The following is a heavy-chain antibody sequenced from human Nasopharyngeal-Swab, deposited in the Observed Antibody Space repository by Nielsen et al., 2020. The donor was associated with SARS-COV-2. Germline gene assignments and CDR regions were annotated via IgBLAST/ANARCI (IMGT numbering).Heavy chain of an antibody. J-gene: IGHJ5*02. CDR2: ISSSSSYT. D-gene: IGHD3-3*01. V-gene: IGHV3-11*06. CDR1: GFTFSDYY. CDR3: ARDPSLYYDFWSGRFDP. Sequence: GESLKISCAASGFTFSDYYMSWIRQAPGKGLEWVSYISSSSSYTNYADSVKGRFTISRDNAKNSLYLQMNSLRAEDTAVYYCARDPSLYYDFWSGRFDPWGQGTLVTVSS.